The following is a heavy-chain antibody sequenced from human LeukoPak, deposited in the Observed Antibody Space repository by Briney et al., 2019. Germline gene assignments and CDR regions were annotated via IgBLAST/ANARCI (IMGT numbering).Heavy chain of an antibody. CDR2: INSDGSST. Sequence: GGSLRLSCAASGFTFSSYWMHWVPQAPGKGLVWVSRINSDGSSTNYADSVKGRFTISRDNAKNTLYLQMNSLRAEDTAVYYCAREVSSSAGMNYWGQGTLVTVSS. CDR1: GFTFSSYW. CDR3: AREVSSSAGMNY. D-gene: IGHD6-6*01. J-gene: IGHJ4*02. V-gene: IGHV3-74*01.